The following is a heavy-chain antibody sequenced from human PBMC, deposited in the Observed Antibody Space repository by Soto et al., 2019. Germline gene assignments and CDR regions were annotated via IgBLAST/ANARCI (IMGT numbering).Heavy chain of an antibody. D-gene: IGHD1-20*01. J-gene: IGHJ5*01. CDR1: GFTFSNYF. V-gene: IGHV3-74*01. Sequence: GGSLRLSCAASGFTFSNYFMHWVRQVPGEGLVWVSRMSGDGKTISYADSVKGRFTISRDNAKNTLYLQMNSLRVEDTAVYYCARTYVTGIEGLDPWGQGTLVTVSS. CDR2: MSGDGKTI. CDR3: ARTYVTGIEGLDP.